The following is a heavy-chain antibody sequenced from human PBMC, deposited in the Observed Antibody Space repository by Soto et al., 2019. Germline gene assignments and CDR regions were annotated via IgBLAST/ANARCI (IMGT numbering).Heavy chain of an antibody. Sequence: WVRQATGQGLEWMGIISPDGGRTSYAQTFHGSVTMTRDTSTSTGYMELSSLRIQEADVYDCETRDPGNYWRKGTLVTIS. CDR2: ISPDGGRT. CDR3: ETRDPGNY. J-gene: IGHJ4*02. V-gene: IGHV1-46*01.